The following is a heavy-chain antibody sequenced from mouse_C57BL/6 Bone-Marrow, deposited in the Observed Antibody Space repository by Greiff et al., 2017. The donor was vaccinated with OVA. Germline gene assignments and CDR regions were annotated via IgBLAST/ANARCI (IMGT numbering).Heavy chain of an antibody. CDR3: ATMITTSSDY. CDR1: GYTFTDYY. Sequence: VQLQQSGPVLVKPGASVKMSCKASGYTFTDYYMNWVKQSHGKSLEWIGVINPYNGGTSYNQKFKGKATLTVDKSSSTAYMELNSLTSEDSAVYYCATMITTSSDYWGQGTTLTVSS. J-gene: IGHJ2*01. D-gene: IGHD2-4*01. V-gene: IGHV1-19*01. CDR2: INPYNGGT.